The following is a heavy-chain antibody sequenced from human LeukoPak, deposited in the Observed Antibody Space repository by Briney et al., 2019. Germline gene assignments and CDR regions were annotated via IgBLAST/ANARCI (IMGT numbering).Heavy chain of an antibody. D-gene: IGHD4-17*01. Sequence: GGSLRLSCAASGFTFSSYSMNWVRQAPRKGLEWDSSISSSSSYIYYADSVKGRFTISRDNAKNSLYLQMNSLRAEDTAVYYCARDYGRDFDYGGQGTLVTVSS. J-gene: IGHJ4*02. CDR1: GFTFSSYS. V-gene: IGHV3-21*01. CDR2: ISSSSSYI. CDR3: ARDYGRDFDY.